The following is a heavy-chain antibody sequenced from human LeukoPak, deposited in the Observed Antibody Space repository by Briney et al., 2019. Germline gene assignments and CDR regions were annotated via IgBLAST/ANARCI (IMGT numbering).Heavy chain of an antibody. CDR2: IIPIFGTA. V-gene: IGHV1-69*13. CDR3: ARDLGLLGSDAFDI. CDR1: GGTFSSYA. Sequence: ASVTVSCKASGGTFSSYAISWVRQAPGQGLEWMGGIIPIFGTANYAQKFQGRVTITADESTSTAYMELSSLRSEDTAVYYCARDLGLLGSDAFDIWGQGTMVTVSS. J-gene: IGHJ3*02. D-gene: IGHD2-15*01.